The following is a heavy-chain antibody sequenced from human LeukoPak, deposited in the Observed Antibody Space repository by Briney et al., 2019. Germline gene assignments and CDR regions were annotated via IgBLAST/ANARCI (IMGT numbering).Heavy chain of an antibody. V-gene: IGHV1-18*01. CDR1: GYTFTSYG. D-gene: IGHD6-19*01. J-gene: IGHJ3*02. CDR2: ISGYNGKT. Sequence: ASVKVSCKASGYTFTSYGSSWVRQAPGQGLEWMGWISGYNGKTNYAQNLQGRVTMTTDTSTSTAYMELRSLRSDDTAVYYCARDRLSSSDRGGGYAFDIWGQGTMVAVSS. CDR3: ARDRLSSSDRGGGYAFDI.